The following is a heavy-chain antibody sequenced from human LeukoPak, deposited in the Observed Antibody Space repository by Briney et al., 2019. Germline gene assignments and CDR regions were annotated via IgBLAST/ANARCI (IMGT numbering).Heavy chain of an antibody. J-gene: IGHJ6*02. D-gene: IGHD2-15*01. Sequence: SETLSLTCTVSGGSISSYFWSWIRQPPGKGLEWIGYIYYSGSTNYNPSLKSRVTISVDTSKNQFSLKLSSVTAADTAVYYCAGGYCSGGSCGDYYYYGMDVWGQGTTVTVSS. CDR1: GGSISSYF. V-gene: IGHV4-59*01. CDR3: AGGYCSGGSCGDYYYYGMDV. CDR2: IYYSGST.